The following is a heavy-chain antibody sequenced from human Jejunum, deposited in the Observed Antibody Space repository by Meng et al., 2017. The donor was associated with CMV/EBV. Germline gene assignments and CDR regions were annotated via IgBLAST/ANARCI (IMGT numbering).Heavy chain of an antibody. CDR1: GYTFPTDA. CDR3: AKDRVGAAKDFDY. D-gene: IGHD2-15*01. CDR2: MNTKTGNP. J-gene: IGHJ4*02. V-gene: IGHV7-4-1*01. Sequence: CKASGYTFPTDAINWVRQAPGQGLEWMGWMNTKTGNPTYAQGFTGRFVFSLDTSVSTAYLQIESLKAEDTAVYYCAKDRVGAAKDFDYWGQGTLVTVSS.